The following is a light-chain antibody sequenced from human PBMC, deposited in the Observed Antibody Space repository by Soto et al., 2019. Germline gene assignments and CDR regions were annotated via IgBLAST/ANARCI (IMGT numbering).Light chain of an antibody. CDR2: STN. CDR3: VLYMGSGSYWV. CDR1: SGSVSTSYY. Sequence: QAVVTQEPSFSVSPGGTATLTCGLSSGSVSTSYYPSWYQQTPGQAPRTLIYSTNTRSSGVPDRFSGSILGNKAALTITGAQADDESDYYCVLYMGSGSYWVFGGGTKLTVL. V-gene: IGLV8-61*01. J-gene: IGLJ3*02.